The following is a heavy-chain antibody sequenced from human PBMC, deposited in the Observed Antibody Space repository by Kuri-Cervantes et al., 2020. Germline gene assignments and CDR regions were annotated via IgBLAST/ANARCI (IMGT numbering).Heavy chain of an antibody. Sequence: GESLKISCVASGFTFSSYAMSWARQAPGKGLEWVSVLTGNGDDTLYAESVTGRFTISRDNSKNTLYLQMNSLRAEDTAVYYCAKSAIRRNDYWGQGTLVPSPQ. CDR3: AKSAIRRNDY. J-gene: IGHJ4*02. V-gene: IGHV3-23*01. CDR1: GFTFSSYA. D-gene: IGHD3-3*01. CDR2: LTGNGDDT.